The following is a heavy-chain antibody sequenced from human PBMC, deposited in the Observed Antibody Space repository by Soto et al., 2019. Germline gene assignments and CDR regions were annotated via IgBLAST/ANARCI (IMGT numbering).Heavy chain of an antibody. CDR3: AIVRVADSSLDH. Sequence: QVQLVESGGGVVQPGRSLRLSCVGSGFIFSNYGMHWVRQAPGKGLEWVAFISYDGSDILYADSVKGRFTISRDNSKSTLFLHMNRPTAEDTAIYFCAIVRVADSSLDHWGQGTLVXXSS. CDR1: GFIFSNYG. D-gene: IGHD3-10*02. CDR2: ISYDGSDI. J-gene: IGHJ4*02. V-gene: IGHV3-30*03.